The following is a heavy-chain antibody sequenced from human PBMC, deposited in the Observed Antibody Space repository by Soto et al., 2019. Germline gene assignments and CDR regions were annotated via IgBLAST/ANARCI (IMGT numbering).Heavy chain of an antibody. V-gene: IGHV1-18*01. Sequence: ASVKVSCKASGYTFTSYGISWVRQAPGQGLEWMGWISAYNGNTNYAQKLQGRVTMTTDTYTSTAYMELRSLRSDDTAVYYWARDRAGDGDAFDIWGQGTMVTVSS. J-gene: IGHJ3*02. CDR1: GYTFTSYG. CDR3: ARDRAGDGDAFDI. CDR2: ISAYNGNT. D-gene: IGHD7-27*01.